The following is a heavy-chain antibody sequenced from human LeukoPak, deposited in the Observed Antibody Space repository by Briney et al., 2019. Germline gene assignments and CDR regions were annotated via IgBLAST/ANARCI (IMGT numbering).Heavy chain of an antibody. D-gene: IGHD6-13*01. CDR2: IYSGGST. CDR1: GFTVSSNY. CDR3: ARDAAGQTLDY. V-gene: IGHV3-66*01. J-gene: IGHJ4*02. Sequence: AGSLRLSCAASGFTVSSNYMSWVRQAPGKGLEWVSVIYSGGSTYYADSVKGRFTISRDNSKNTLFLQMNSLRAEDTAVYYCARDAAGQTLDYWGQGSLVTVSS.